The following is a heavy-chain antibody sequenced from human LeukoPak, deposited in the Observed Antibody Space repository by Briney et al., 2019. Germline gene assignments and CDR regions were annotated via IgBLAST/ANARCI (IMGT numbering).Heavy chain of an antibody. V-gene: IGHV3-7*01. CDR2: IKEDGSVT. CDR1: GFTFTSCW. J-gene: IGHJ4*02. CDR3: ARDERVGYYVY. Sequence: PGGSLRLSCAVSGFTFTSCWMSWVRQAPGRGLEWVANIKEDGSVTQHADSVRGRFTISRDNAKSSVYPQMSSLKAEDSAVYYCARDERVGYYVYWGQGTLVTVSP. D-gene: IGHD3-10*01.